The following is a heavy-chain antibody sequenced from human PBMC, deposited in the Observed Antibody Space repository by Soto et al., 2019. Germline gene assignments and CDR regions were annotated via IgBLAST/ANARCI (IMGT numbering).Heavy chain of an antibody. CDR1: GFSLSTSGVG. D-gene: IGHD6-13*01. V-gene: IGHV2-5*01. Sequence: SGPTLVNPTQTLTLTCTFSGFSLSTSGVGVGWIRQPPGKALEWLALIYWNDDRRYSPSLKSRPTITKDTSKNQVVLTMTNMDPVDTATYYCAHRRGDSSSWSDLFDYWGQGTLVTVSS. CDR3: AHRRGDSSSWSDLFDY. J-gene: IGHJ4*02. CDR2: IYWNDDR.